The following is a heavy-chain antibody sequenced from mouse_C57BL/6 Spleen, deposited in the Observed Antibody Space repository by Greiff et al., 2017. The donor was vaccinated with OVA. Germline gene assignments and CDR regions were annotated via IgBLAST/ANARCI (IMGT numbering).Heavy chain of an antibody. V-gene: IGHV1-80*01. D-gene: IGHD1-1*01. CDR1: GYAFSSYW. Sequence: VKLVESGAELVKPGASVKISCKASGYAFSSYWMNWVKQRPGKGLEWIGQIYPGDGDTNYNGKFKGKATLTADKSSSTAYMQLSSLTSEDSAVYFCARSITTVVATEAMDYWGQGTSGTVSS. CDR3: ARSITTVVATEAMDY. CDR2: IYPGDGDT. J-gene: IGHJ4*01.